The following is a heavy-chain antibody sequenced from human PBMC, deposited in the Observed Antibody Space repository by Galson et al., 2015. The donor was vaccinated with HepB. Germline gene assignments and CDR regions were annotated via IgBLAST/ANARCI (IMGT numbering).Heavy chain of an antibody. Sequence: SLRLSCAAPGYTVSNYWMHWVRQGPGTGLVTVSRINIGGSKTAYVDSVKGRFTISRDDAKNTLYLQMNTLRAEDTAVYYCVMGTSDWPVVDYWGQGVLVTVSS. J-gene: IGHJ4*02. CDR2: INIGGSKT. CDR3: VMGTSDWPVVDY. V-gene: IGHV3-74*01. D-gene: IGHD1-1*01. CDR1: GYTVSNYW.